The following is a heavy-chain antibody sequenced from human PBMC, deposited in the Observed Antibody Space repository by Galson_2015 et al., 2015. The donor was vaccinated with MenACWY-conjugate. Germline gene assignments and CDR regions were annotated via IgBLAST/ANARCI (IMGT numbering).Heavy chain of an antibody. Sequence: SLRLSCAASGFTFSAYYMSWIRHTPGKGLEWVSYISSNNRDTNYAEFVRGRFTISRDNAKNLLYLQMNSLRAEDTAVYYCARGGVTIFGVVLYGMDVWGQGTTVTVSS. CDR1: GFTFSAYY. J-gene: IGHJ6*02. V-gene: IGHV3-11*06. D-gene: IGHD3-3*01. CDR3: ARGGVTIFGVVLYGMDV. CDR2: ISSNNRDT.